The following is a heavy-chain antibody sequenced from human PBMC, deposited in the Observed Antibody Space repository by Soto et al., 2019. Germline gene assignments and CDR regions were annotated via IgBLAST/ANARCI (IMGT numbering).Heavy chain of an antibody. Sequence: QLQLQESGPGLVKPSETLSLTCTVSGGSISSSSYYWGWIRQPPGRGLEGIGSIYYSGSTYYNPPLKXXVXIXXDTSKNQFSLKLSSVTAADTAVYYCARLAVAGLDRWGQGTLVTVSS. D-gene: IGHD6-19*01. CDR1: GGSISSSSYY. CDR3: ARLAVAGLDR. J-gene: IGHJ5*02. V-gene: IGHV4-39*01. CDR2: IYYSGST.